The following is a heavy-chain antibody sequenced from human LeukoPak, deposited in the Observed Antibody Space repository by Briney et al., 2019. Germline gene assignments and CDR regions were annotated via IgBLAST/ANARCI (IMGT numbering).Heavy chain of an antibody. CDR2: VHYSGTT. V-gene: IGHV4-39*01. J-gene: IGHJ4*02. CDR1: GASITNTSYY. CDR3: ARQGLGYCTSASCYPPDY. Sequence: SETLSLTCTVSGASITNTSYYWGWFRQSPGRGLEWIVTVHYSGTTYYNLSLKSRVTTSVDSSKNQFSLRLTSVTGTDTALYYCARQGLGYCTSASCYPPDYWGQGSLVTVSS. D-gene: IGHD2-2*01.